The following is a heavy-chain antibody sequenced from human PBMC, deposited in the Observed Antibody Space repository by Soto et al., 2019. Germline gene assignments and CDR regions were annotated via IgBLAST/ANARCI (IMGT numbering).Heavy chain of an antibody. J-gene: IGHJ4*02. V-gene: IGHV3-23*01. CDR2: ISGSGGST. Sequence: GGSLRLSCAASGFTFSSYAMSWVRQAPGKGLEWVSAISGSGGSTYYADSVKGRFTISRDNSKNTLYLQMNSLRAEDTAVYYCAKARLRFLEWLPAGEFDYWGQGTLVTVSS. D-gene: IGHD3-3*01. CDR1: GFTFSSYA. CDR3: AKARLRFLEWLPAGEFDY.